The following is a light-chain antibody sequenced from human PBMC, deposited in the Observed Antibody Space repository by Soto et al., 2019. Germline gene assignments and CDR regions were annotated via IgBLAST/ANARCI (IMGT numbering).Light chain of an antibody. CDR1: QSISSY. J-gene: IGKJ3*01. CDR2: AAS. V-gene: IGKV1-39*01. Sequence: DIQMTQSPSSLSASVGDIVTITCRASQSISSYLNWYQQKPGKAPKLLIYAASSLQRGVPSRFSGSGSGTDFTLTISSLQPEDFATYYCQQSYSTPFTFGPGTKVDIK. CDR3: QQSYSTPFT.